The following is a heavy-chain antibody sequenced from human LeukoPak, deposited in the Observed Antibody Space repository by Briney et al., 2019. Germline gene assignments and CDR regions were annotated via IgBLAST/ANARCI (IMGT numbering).Heavy chain of an antibody. V-gene: IGHV4-34*01. CDR3: AREGFGELSAFDI. D-gene: IGHD3-10*01. CDR1: GGSFSGYY. J-gene: IGHJ3*02. Sequence: SSETLSLTCAVYGGSFSGYYWSWIRQPPGKGLEWIGEINHSGSTNYNPSLKSRVTISVDTSKNQFSLKLSSVTAADTAVYYCAREGFGELSAFDIWGQGTMVTVSS. CDR2: INHSGST.